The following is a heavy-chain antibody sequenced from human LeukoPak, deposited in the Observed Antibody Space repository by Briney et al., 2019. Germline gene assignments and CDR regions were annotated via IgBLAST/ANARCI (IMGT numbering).Heavy chain of an antibody. D-gene: IGHD2-2*01. CDR2: IIPIFGTA. J-gene: IGHJ3*02. CDR1: GGTCSSYA. V-gene: IGHV1-69*13. Sequence: SVKVSCKASGGTCSSYAISWVRQAPGQGLEWMGGIIPIFGTANYAQKFQGRVTITADESTSTAYMELSSLRSEDTAVYYCARTGKMTVPAAKVDAFDIWGQGTMVTVSS. CDR3: ARTGKMTVPAAKVDAFDI.